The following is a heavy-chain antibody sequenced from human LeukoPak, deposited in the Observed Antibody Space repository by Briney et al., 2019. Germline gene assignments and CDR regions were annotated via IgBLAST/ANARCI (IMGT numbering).Heavy chain of an antibody. CDR1: GSSFTTYW. Sequence: GESLEISCKGSGSSFTTYWIGWVRQPPGKGLEGMGIIYPGGSDTSYSPSFQGQVTISADKSISTAYLQWSSLKASDTAMYYCAREGNSYGPSIYWGQGTLVTVSS. CDR3: AREGNSYGPSIY. D-gene: IGHD3-16*01. V-gene: IGHV5-51*01. CDR2: IYPGGSDT. J-gene: IGHJ4*02.